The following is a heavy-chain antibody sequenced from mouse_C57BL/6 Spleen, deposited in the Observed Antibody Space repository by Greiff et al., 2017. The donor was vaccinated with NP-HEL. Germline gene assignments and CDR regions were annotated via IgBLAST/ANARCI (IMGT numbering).Heavy chain of an antibody. CDR3: TRGNWDEYYFDY. CDR2: IYPGNSDT. J-gene: IGHJ2*01. V-gene: IGHV1-5*01. Sequence: VQLQQSGTVLARPGASVKMSCKTSGYTFTSYWMHWVKQRPGQGLEWIGAIYPGNSDTSYNQKFKGKAKLTAVTSASTAYMELSSLTNEDSAVYYCTRGNWDEYYFDYWGQGTTLTVSS. CDR1: GYTFTSYW. D-gene: IGHD4-1*01.